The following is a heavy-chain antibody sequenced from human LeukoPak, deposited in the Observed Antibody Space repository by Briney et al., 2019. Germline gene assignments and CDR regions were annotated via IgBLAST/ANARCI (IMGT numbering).Heavy chain of an antibody. V-gene: IGHV1-8*01. Sequence: ASVKVSCKASGYTFTSYDINWVRQATGQGLEWMGWMNPNSGNTGYAQKFQGRVTMTRNTSISTAYMELSSLRSEDTAVYYCARGSIQLWPMVYWGQGTLVTVSS. CDR1: GYTFTSYD. CDR2: MNPNSGNT. J-gene: IGHJ4*02. D-gene: IGHD5-18*01. CDR3: ARGSIQLWPMVY.